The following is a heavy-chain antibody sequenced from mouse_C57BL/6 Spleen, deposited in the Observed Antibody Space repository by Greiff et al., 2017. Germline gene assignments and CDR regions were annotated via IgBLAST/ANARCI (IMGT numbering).Heavy chain of an antibody. Sequence: VQLKESGEGLVKPGGSLKLSCAASGFTFSSYAMSWVRQTPEKRLEWVAYISSGGDYIYYADTVKGRFTISRDNARNTLYLQMSSLKSEDTAMYYCTSYYYGSSWFAYWGQGTLVNVSA. CDR3: TSYYYGSSWFAY. V-gene: IGHV5-9-1*02. D-gene: IGHD1-1*01. CDR1: GFTFSSYA. J-gene: IGHJ3*01. CDR2: ISSGGDYI.